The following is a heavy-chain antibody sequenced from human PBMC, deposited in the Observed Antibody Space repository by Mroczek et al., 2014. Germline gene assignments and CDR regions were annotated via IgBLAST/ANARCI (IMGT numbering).Heavy chain of an antibody. CDR3: ANAAGKYYYMDV. CDR2: ISYDGSNK. J-gene: IGHJ6*03. D-gene: IGHD3-10*01. Sequence: HLEESGGGVVQPGRSLRLSCAASGFTFSSYDMHWVRQAPGKGLEWVAVISYDGSNKYYADSVKGRFTISRDNSKNTLYLQMNSLRAEDTAVYYCANAAGKYYYMDVVGQRDHGHRLL. V-gene: IGHV3-30*18. CDR1: GFTFSSYD.